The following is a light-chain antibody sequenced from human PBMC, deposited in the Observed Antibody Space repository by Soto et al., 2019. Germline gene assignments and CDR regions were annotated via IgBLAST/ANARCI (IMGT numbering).Light chain of an antibody. V-gene: IGKV3-15*01. CDR3: QQYNNWPSSLS. CDR1: QSVSSN. CDR2: GAS. Sequence: EIVMTQSPATLSVSPGERATLSCRASQSVSSNLAWYQQKPGQAPRLLIYGASTRATGIPARFSGSGSGTEFTLTISSLQSEDFAVYYCQQYNNWPSSLSFGGGTKVEI. J-gene: IGKJ4*01.